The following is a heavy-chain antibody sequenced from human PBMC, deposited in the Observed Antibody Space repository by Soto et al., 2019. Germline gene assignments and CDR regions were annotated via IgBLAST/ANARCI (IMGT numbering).Heavy chain of an antibody. V-gene: IGHV5-51*01. CDR2: IYPGDSDT. D-gene: IGHD5-18*01. Sequence: SLKISCKGSGYSFTSYWIGWVRQMPGKGLEWMGIIYPGDSDTRYSPSFQGQVTISADKSISTAYLQWSSLKASDTAMYYCATRGGYSYGSTDYGMDVWGQGTTVTVSS. CDR3: ATRGGYSYGSTDYGMDV. CDR1: GYSFTSYW. J-gene: IGHJ6*02.